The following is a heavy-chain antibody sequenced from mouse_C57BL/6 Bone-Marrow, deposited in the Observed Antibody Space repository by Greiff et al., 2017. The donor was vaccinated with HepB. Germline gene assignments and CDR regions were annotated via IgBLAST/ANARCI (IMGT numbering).Heavy chain of an antibody. CDR3: ARKVGSSYLYFDY. D-gene: IGHD1-1*01. CDR1: GYAFTNYL. V-gene: IGHV1-54*01. J-gene: IGHJ2*01. CDR2: INPGSGGT. Sequence: VKLMESGAELVRPGTSVKVSCKASGYAFTNYLIEWVKQRPGQGLEWIGVINPGSGGTNYNEKFKGKATLTADKSSSTAYMQLSSLTSEDSAVYFCARKVGSSYLYFDYWGQGTTLTVSS.